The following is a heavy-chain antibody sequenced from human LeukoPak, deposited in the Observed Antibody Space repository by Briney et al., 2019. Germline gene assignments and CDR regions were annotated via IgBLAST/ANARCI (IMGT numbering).Heavy chain of an antibody. CDR1: GFTFSEAW. CDR3: AKGGGGRLIYYYYMDV. V-gene: IGHV3-15*05. Sequence: GGSLRLSCAASGFTFSEAWMSWVRQAPGKGLEWVGRIKSKSYGGTTDYAAPVKGRFIVSRDDSQSTLYLQMNSLRAEDMALYYCAKGGGGRLIYYYYMDVWGKGTTVTVSS. D-gene: IGHD3-16*01. CDR2: IKSKSYGGTT. J-gene: IGHJ6*03.